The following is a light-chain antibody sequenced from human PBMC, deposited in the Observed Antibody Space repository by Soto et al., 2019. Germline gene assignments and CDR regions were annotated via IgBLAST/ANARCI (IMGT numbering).Light chain of an antibody. V-gene: IGKV3-11*01. CDR2: DAS. Sequence: EIVLTQSPATLSLSPGERATLSCRASQSVNIYLAWYQQKPGQAPRLLIYDASNSATRIPSRFSGSGSGTDFRLTISRLEPEVLAVYECQQRSNWRVTFGGGTKGEIK. CDR1: QSVNIY. CDR3: QQRSNWRVT. J-gene: IGKJ4*01.